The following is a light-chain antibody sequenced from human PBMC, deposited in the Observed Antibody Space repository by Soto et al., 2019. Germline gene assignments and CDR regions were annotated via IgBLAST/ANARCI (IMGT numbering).Light chain of an antibody. CDR3: MQALQTPWT. CDR1: QSLLHSNGYNY. V-gene: IGKV2-28*01. Sequence: EIVMTQSPLSLSVTPGEPASISCRASQSLLHSNGYNYLDWYVQKPGQSPQLLINLASNRASGVPDNFSGSGTGTDFTLNIRRVEAEDVGIYHCMQALQTPWTFGQGTKVDI. J-gene: IGKJ1*01. CDR2: LAS.